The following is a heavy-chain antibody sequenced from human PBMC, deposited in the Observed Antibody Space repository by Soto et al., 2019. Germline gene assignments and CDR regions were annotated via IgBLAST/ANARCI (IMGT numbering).Heavy chain of an antibody. J-gene: IGHJ4*02. V-gene: IGHV3-23*01. D-gene: IGHD6-13*01. CDR2: ISGSGNTT. CDR1: GFTFSSYA. CDR3: AKARGRTWYEDY. Sequence: EVQLLESGGGLVQPGGSQRLSCAASGFTFSSYAMTWVRQAPGKGLEWVSSISGSGNTTYYADSVKGRFTISRDSSKNTLYLQMNSLRPEDTAVYYCAKARGRTWYEDYWGQGTLVTVSS.